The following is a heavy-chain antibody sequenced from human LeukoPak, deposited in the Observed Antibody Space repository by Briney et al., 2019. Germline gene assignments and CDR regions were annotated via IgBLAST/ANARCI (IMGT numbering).Heavy chain of an antibody. J-gene: IGHJ5*02. CDR3: ARSKCGSTSCYGGNWFDP. Sequence: SETLSLTCAVSGYSISTGYYWGWIRQPPGKGLEWIGTIYHSGSIYYNPSLKSRVTISVDTSKNQFSLKLSSVTAADTALYYCARSKCGSTSCYGGNWFDPWGQGTLVTVSS. CDR1: GYSISTGYY. D-gene: IGHD2-2*01. CDR2: IYHSGSI. V-gene: IGHV4-38-2*01.